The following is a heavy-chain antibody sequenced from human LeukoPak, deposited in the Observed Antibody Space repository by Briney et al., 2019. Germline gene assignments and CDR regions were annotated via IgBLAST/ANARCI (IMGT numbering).Heavy chain of an antibody. CDR2: ISTSGST. D-gene: IGHD2-15*01. CDR1: GGSISSGSYY. Sequence: PSQTLSLTCTVSGGSISSGSYYWSWIRQPAGKGLEWIGRISTSGSTNYNPSLKSRVTISVDTFKNEFSLKLSSVTAADTAVYYCAREGGGCSGGSCYSAKYYFDYWGQGTLVTVSS. CDR3: AREGGGCSGGSCYSAKYYFDY. J-gene: IGHJ4*02. V-gene: IGHV4-61*02.